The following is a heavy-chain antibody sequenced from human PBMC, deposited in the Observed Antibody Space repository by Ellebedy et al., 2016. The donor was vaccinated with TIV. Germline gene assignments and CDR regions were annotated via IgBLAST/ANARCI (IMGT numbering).Heavy chain of an antibody. Sequence: GGSLRLSXAASGFTLSSYWMSWLRQAPGKGLEWVANIKQDGSEKYYVGSVKGRSTISRDNAKNSLYLQMNSLRGEDTAMYYCARAPAEGTFDYWGQGTLVTVSS. J-gene: IGHJ4*02. D-gene: IGHD1-1*01. CDR1: GFTLSSYW. CDR3: ARAPAEGTFDY. V-gene: IGHV3-7*01. CDR2: IKQDGSEK.